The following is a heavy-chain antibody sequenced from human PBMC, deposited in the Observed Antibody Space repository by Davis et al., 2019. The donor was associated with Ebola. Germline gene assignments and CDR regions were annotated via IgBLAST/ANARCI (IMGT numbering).Heavy chain of an antibody. D-gene: IGHD2-8*01. Sequence: GESLKISCAASGFTFSSYAMHWVRQAPGKGLEWVAVISYDGSNKYYADSVKGRFTISRDNSKNTLYLQMNSLRAEDTAVYYCAGVYAIPYYYYGMDVWGQGTTVTVSS. CDR3: AGVYAIPYYYYGMDV. CDR2: ISYDGSNK. J-gene: IGHJ6*02. CDR1: GFTFSSYA. V-gene: IGHV3-30*14.